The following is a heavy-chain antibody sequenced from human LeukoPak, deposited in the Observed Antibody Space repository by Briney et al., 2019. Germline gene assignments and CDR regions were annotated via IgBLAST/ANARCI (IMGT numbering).Heavy chain of an antibody. V-gene: IGHV3-30*04. D-gene: IGHD6-25*01. CDR2: ISFDGTDA. CDR3: ASWAGTTAGFSGPFDF. J-gene: IGHJ4*02. CDR1: GFTFSSYA. Sequence: GTSLRLSCAASGFTFSSYAIHWVRQAPGKGLEWVAVISFDGTDAFYADSVKGRFTISRDNSKNTLYLQMTSLRADDTAVYYCASWAGTTAGFSGPFDFWGQGTLVTVSS.